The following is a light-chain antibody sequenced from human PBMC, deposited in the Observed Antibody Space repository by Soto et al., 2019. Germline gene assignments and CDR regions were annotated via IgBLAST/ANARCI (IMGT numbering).Light chain of an antibody. CDR2: AVS. CDR1: QGISTY. Sequence: DIQMTQSPSAMSASVGDRVTITCRASQGISTYLAWFQQKPGKVPKRLIYAVSNLQSGVPSRFSGSGSGTDFTLTISSLQPEDFATYYCLQHHSYPLTFGGGTKVEIK. V-gene: IGKV1-17*03. CDR3: LQHHSYPLT. J-gene: IGKJ4*01.